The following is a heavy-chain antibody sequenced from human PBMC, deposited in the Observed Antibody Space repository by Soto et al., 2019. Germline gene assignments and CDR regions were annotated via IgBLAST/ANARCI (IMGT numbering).Heavy chain of an antibody. CDR1: GFTFSSYS. CDR2: ISSSSSTI. Sequence: PGGSLRLSFAASGFTFSSYSMNWGRQAPGKGLEWVSYISSSSSTIYYADSVKGRFTISRDNAKNSLYLQMNSLRDEDTAVYYCAAEYSSGPGWFDPWGQGXLVTVYS. CDR3: AAEYSSGPGWFDP. D-gene: IGHD6-19*01. J-gene: IGHJ5*02. V-gene: IGHV3-48*02.